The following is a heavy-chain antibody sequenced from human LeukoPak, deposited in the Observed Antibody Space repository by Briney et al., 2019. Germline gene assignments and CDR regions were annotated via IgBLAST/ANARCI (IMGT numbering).Heavy chain of an antibody. V-gene: IGHV3-30-3*01. Sequence: QPGRSLRLSCAASGFTFSSYAMHWVRQAPGKGLEWVAVISYDGSNKYYAGSVKGRFTISRDNSKNTLYLQMNSLRAEDTAVYYCARDQTVTTERYDYYYYYGMDVWGQGTTVTVSS. CDR1: GFTFSSYA. D-gene: IGHD4-11*01. CDR2: ISYDGSNK. J-gene: IGHJ6*02. CDR3: ARDQTVTTERYDYYYYYGMDV.